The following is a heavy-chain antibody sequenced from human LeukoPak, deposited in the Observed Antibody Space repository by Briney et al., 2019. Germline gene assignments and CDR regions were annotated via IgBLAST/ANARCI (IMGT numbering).Heavy chain of an antibody. CDR3: GGQEYFWSGPQRGALDL. J-gene: IGHJ4*02. V-gene: IGHV4-39*01. CDR2: IYYSGST. CDR1: GGSICSSSYY. D-gene: IGHD3-3*01. Sequence: SETLSLTCTVSGGSICSSSYYWGCIRQPPGKGLGLIGSIYYSGSTYNNPSIIRRATISVDTSNNQFSLKLISVTAAVTSGYYCGGQEYFWSGPQRGALDLGGQGTVDSVFS.